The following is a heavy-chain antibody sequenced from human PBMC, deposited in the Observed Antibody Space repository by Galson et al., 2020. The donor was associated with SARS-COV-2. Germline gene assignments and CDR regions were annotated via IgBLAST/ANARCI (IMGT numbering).Heavy chain of an antibody. D-gene: IGHD3-16*01. Sequence: ASETLSLTCNVSGASITAYYWSWIRQPAGKGLEWIGRMYASGKSDYNPSLEGRVTLSLDKSKNQISLKLSSVTAAATAMYYCARDMWYSYESFGGAFDGWGQGTRVTVSS. J-gene: IGHJ4*02. CDR2: MYASGKS. CDR3: ARDMWYSYESFGGAFDG. V-gene: IGHV4-4*07. CDR1: GASITAYY.